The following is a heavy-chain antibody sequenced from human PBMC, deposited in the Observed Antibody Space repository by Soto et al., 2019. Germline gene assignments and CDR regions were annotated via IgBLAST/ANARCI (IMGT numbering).Heavy chain of an antibody. CDR2: IIPIFGTA. CDR1: GGTFSIYA. CDR3: ARDQEYSSSWSPFDY. V-gene: IGHV1-69*13. Sequence: VASVKVSCKASGGTFSIYAIIWVRQAPGQGLEWMGGIIPIFGTANYAQKFQGRVTITADESTSTAYMELSSLRSEDTAVYYCARDQEYSSSWSPFDYWGQGTLVTVSS. D-gene: IGHD6-13*01. J-gene: IGHJ4*02.